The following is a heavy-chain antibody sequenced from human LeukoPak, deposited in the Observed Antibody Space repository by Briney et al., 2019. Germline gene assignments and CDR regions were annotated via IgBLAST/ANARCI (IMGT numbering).Heavy chain of an antibody. Sequence: PGGSLRLSCAASGFTFSSYSMNWVRQAPGKGLEWVSSISGSSSYIYYADSVKGRFTISRDNAKNSLYLQMNGLRAEDTAVYYCARASSGYYYGEDYWGQGTLVTVSS. CDR2: ISGSSSYI. CDR3: ARASSGYYYGEDY. J-gene: IGHJ4*02. D-gene: IGHD3-22*01. CDR1: GFTFSSYS. V-gene: IGHV3-21*01.